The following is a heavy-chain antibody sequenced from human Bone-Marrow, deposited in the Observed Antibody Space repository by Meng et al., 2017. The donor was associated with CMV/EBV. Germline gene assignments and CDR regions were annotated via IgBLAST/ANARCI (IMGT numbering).Heavy chain of an antibody. CDR3: ARDLVSSYDFWSGYYIWSESGTKVNGMDV. V-gene: IGHV1-46*01. CDR2: INPSGGST. J-gene: IGHJ6*02. Sequence: ASVKVSCKASGYTFTSYYMHWARQAPGQGLEWMGIINPSGGSTSYAQKFQGRVTMTRDTSTSTVYMELSSLRSEDTAVYYCARDLVSSYDFWSGYYIWSESGTKVNGMDVWGQGTTVTVSS. D-gene: IGHD3-3*01. CDR1: GYTFTSYY.